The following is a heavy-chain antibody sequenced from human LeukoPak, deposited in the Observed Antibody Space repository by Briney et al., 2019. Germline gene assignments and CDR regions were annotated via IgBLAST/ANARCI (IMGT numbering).Heavy chain of an antibody. D-gene: IGHD1-26*01. CDR3: ATRRSGSHPYY. CDR2: IFYSGST. J-gene: IGHJ4*02. Sequence: PSKTLPLTCTVSGASVSSSSYYWEWIRQPPGKGLEWVGSIFYSGSTNYNPSLKSRVTMSVDTSKNQFSLRLSSVTATDTAVYYCATRRSGSHPYYWGQGTLVTVSS. CDR1: GASVSSSSYY. V-gene: IGHV4-39*01.